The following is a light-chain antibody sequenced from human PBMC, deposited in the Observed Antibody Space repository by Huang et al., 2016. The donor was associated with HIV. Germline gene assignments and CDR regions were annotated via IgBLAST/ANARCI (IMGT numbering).Light chain of an antibody. CDR3: QQYGSSRRLT. Sequence: EIVLTQSPGTLSLSPGERATLSCRASQSVSSSYLTWYQKKPGQAPRLLIYGASSRATGIQDRFSGSGSGTDFTLTISRLEPEDFAVYYCQQYGSSRRLTFGGGTKVEIK. V-gene: IGKV3-20*01. CDR2: GAS. CDR1: QSVSSSY. J-gene: IGKJ4*01.